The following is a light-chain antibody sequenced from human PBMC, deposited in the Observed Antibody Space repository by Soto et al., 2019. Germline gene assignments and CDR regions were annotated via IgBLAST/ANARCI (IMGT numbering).Light chain of an antibody. CDR1: SSDMGGYNY. J-gene: IGLJ1*01. V-gene: IGLV2-14*01. CDR3: SSFSVGRPI. Sequence: QSLLTQPACMSGSPGQSVTISYAGTSSDMGGYNYVSWYQHHPGKAPKLIIYDVSSRPSGVSHRFSGSKSGNTASLTISGLQAEDEADYDCSSFSVGRPIFGTGTKV. CDR2: DVS.